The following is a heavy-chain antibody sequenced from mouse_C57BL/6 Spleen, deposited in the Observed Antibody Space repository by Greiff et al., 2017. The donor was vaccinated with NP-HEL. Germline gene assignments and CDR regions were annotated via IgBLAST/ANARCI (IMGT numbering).Heavy chain of an antibody. J-gene: IGHJ2*01. V-gene: IGHV1-81*01. D-gene: IGHD2-4*01. Sequence: QVQLKESGAELARPGASVKLSCKASGYTFTSYGISWVKQRTGQGLEWIGEIYPRSGNTYYNEKFKGKATLTADKSSSTASMELRSLTSEDSAVYFCARPIYYDYDQGYFDYWGQGTTLTVSS. CDR1: GYTFTSYG. CDR2: IYPRSGNT. CDR3: ARPIYYDYDQGYFDY.